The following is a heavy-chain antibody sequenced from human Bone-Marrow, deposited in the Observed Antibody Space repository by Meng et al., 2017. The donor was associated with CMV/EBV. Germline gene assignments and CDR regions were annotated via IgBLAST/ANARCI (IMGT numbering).Heavy chain of an antibody. CDR1: GYTFTGYY. CDR3: ARGGDDCSSTTCYYH. Sequence: SVKVSCKASGYTFTGYYMHWVRQAPGQGLEWMGWINPNSGGTNYAQKFQGRVTMTRDTSINTAYMELSRLRSDDTAVYYCARGGDDCSSTTCYYHWGQGTLVTVSS. D-gene: IGHD2-2*01. V-gene: IGHV1-2*02. J-gene: IGHJ5*02. CDR2: INPNSGGT.